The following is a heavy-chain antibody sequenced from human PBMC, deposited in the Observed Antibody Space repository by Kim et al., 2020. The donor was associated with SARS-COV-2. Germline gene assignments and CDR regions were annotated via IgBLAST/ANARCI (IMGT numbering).Heavy chain of an antibody. CDR2: ISAYNGNT. Sequence: ASVKVSCKASGYTFTSYGISWVRQAPGQGLEWMGWISAYNGNTNYAQKLQGRVTMTTDTSTSTAYMELRSLRSDDTAVYYCARDTWEGDYDSSGGEDFDYWGQGTLVTVSS. CDR1: GYTFTSYG. J-gene: IGHJ4*02. V-gene: IGHV1-18*01. CDR3: ARDTWEGDYDSSGGEDFDY. D-gene: IGHD3-22*01.